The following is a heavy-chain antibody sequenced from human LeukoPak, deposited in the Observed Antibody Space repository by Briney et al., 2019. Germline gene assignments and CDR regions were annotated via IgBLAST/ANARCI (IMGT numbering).Heavy chain of an antibody. CDR1: GGSFSGYS. CDR3: AREGSSWPYYYYYYMDI. J-gene: IGHJ6*03. CDR2: INHSGST. D-gene: IGHD6-13*01. Sequence: SETLSLTCAVYGGSFSGYSWSWIRQPPGKGLEWIGEINHSGSTNYNPSLTSRVTISVDTSKNQFSLKLSSVTAADTAVYYCAREGSSWPYYYYYYMDIWGKGTTVTVSS. V-gene: IGHV4-34*01.